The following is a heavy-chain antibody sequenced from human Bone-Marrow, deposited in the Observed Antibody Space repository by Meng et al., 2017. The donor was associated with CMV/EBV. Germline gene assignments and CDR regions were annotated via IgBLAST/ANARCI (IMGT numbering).Heavy chain of an antibody. J-gene: IGHJ4*02. V-gene: IGHV3-74*03. CDR3: ARADGAYYGYKPTGD. Sequence: GGSLRLSCAASGFDFTIYWMHWVRQVPGKGLVWVSRINGDGSSTTYADSVKGRFTVSRDNAKNTLYLQMNSLRGEDAAVYYCARADGAYYGYKPTGDWGQGTLVTVSS. CDR1: GFDFTIYW. D-gene: IGHD5-24*01. CDR2: INGDGSST.